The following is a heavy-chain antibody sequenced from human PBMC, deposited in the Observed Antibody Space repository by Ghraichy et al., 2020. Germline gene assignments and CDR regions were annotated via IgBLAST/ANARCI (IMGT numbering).Heavy chain of an antibody. CDR2: IKTDGSTT. D-gene: IGHD3-10*01. V-gene: IGHV3-74*01. Sequence: GESLNISCAASGLTFSSYWMHWVRQAPGKGLEWVSHIKTDGSTTNYADSVRGRFTISGDNAKNTLYLQMNSLRADDTAVYYCSTSPRADRGNYWGQGTLVTVSS. CDR3: STSPRADRGNY. CDR1: GLTFSSYW. J-gene: IGHJ4*02.